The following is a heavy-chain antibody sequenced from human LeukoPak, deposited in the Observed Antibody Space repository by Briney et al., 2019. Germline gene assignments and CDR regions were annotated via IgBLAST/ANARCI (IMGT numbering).Heavy chain of an antibody. CDR1: GGSISSSSYY. CDR2: INHSGST. J-gene: IGHJ5*02. CDR3: ASLENNWFDP. V-gene: IGHV4-39*07. Sequence: PSETLSLTCTVSGGSISSSSYYWGWIRRPPGKGLEWIGEINHSGSTNYNPSLKSRVTISVDTSKNQFSLKLSSVTAADTAVYYCASLENNWFDPWGQGTLVTVSS.